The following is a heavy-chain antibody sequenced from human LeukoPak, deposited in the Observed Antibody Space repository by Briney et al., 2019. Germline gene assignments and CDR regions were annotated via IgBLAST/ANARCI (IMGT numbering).Heavy chain of an antibody. D-gene: IGHD5-18*01. V-gene: IGHV1-69*05. CDR1: GGTFSSYA. CDR2: IIPIFGTA. J-gene: IGHJ4*02. Sequence: SVKVSCKASGGTFSSYAISWVRQAPGQGLEWMGGIIPIFGTANYAQKFQGRVTITTDESTSTAYMELSSLRSEDTAVYYCARSVRGYSDGPHDYWGQGTLVTVSS. CDR3: ARSVRGYSDGPHDY.